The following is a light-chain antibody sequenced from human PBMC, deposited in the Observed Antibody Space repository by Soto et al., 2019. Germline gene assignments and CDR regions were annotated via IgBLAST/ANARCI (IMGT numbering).Light chain of an antibody. J-gene: IGKJ5*01. CDR1: QSITSSF. CDR2: GSS. Sequence: EIVLTQSPGILSLSPGERASLSCWASQSITSSFLACYQQKPGHAPRLLIYGSSSRATGIPDRFSCTGCETDFTLTIIRLEPEDFVVYYCQQHEGSPVTFGQGTRLEIK. CDR3: QQHEGSPVT. V-gene: IGKV3-20*01.